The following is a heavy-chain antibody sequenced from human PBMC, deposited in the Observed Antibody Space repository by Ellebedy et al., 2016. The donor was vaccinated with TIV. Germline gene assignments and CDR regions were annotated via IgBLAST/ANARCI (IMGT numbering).Heavy chain of an antibody. Sequence: MPSETLSLTCTVSGGSISSFYWSWIRQPPGKGLEWIGYFYYTGSTNYSPSVRSRVTMSVDTSNNQISLKLSSVTAADTAVYYCARHGTVRGLLGSWGQGTLVTVSS. D-gene: IGHD3-10*02. CDR2: FYYTGST. V-gene: IGHV4-59*08. CDR1: GGSISSFY. J-gene: IGHJ5*02. CDR3: ARHGTVRGLLGS.